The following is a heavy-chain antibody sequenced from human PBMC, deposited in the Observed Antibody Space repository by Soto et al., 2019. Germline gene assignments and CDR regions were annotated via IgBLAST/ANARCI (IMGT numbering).Heavy chain of an antibody. D-gene: IGHD2-2*01. CDR2: IW. V-gene: IGHV3-33*01. CDR1: GFTFSSYG. CDR3: TRDYAGY. J-gene: IGHJ4*02. Sequence: GGSLRLSCAASGFTFSSYGMHWVRQAPGKGLEWVAVIWYAASVKGRFTISRDDSKNTAYLQMNSLKTEDTAVYYCTRDYAGYWGQGTLVTVSS.